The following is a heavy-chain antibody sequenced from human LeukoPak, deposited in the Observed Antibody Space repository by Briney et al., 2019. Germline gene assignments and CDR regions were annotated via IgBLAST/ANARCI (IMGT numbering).Heavy chain of an antibody. CDR1: GYTFTGYY. CDR2: INPNSGGT. D-gene: IGHD6-13*01. Sequence: ASVKVSCKASGYTFTGYYMHWVRQAPGQGLEWMGWINPNSGGTNYAQKFQGRVTMTRDTSISTAYMELSRLRSDDTAVYYCARWGIAAAGTLPDYWGQGTLVTVSS. CDR3: ARWGIAAAGTLPDY. J-gene: IGHJ4*02. V-gene: IGHV1-2*02.